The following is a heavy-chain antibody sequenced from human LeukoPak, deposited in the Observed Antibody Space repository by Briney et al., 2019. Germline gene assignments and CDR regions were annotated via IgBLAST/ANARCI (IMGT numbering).Heavy chain of an antibody. CDR3: AKGADPGSYCFLFFDY. CDR2: ISGSGGST. V-gene: IGHV3-23*01. J-gene: IGHJ4*02. CDR1: GFTFSSYA. Sequence: PGGSLRLSCAASGFTFSSYAMSWVRQAPGKGLEWDSAISGSGGSTYYADSVKGRFTISRDNSKNTLYLQMNSLRAEDTAVYYCAKGADPGSYCFLFFDYWGQGTLVTVSS. D-gene: IGHD1-26*01.